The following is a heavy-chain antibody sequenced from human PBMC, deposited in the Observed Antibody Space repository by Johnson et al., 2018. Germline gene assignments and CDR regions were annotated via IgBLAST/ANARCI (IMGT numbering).Heavy chain of an antibody. J-gene: IGHJ4*02. CDR1: GYTFTSYY. D-gene: IGHD2-15*01. V-gene: IGHV1-46*01. Sequence: QVQLVESGAEVKKPGASVKVSCKASGYTFTSYYMHWVRQAPGQGLEWMGIINPSGGSTSYAQKFQGRVTMTRDASTSTVYMELSSRVSEDTAVDYCARDLNLVVAATGRRYFDYWGQGTLVTVSS. CDR3: ARDLNLVVAATGRRYFDY. CDR2: INPSGGST.